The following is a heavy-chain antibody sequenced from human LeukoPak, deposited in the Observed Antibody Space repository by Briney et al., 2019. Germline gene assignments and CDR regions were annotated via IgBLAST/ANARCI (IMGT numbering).Heavy chain of an antibody. CDR2: ISSSSSTI. CDR3: AREPFDY. V-gene: IGHV3-48*02. CDR1: GFTFDDYA. Sequence: PGGSLRLSCAASGFTFDDYAMHWVRQAPGKGLEWVSYISSSSSTIYYADSVKGRFTISRDNAKNSLYLQMNSLRDEDTAVYYCAREPFDYWGQGTLVTVSS. J-gene: IGHJ4*02.